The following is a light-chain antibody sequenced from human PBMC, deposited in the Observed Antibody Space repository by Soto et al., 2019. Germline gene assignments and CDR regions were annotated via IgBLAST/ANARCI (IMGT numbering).Light chain of an antibody. CDR2: DGS. CDR3: QQRTRWPMT. Sequence: VMTQSPGTLSVSPGERDTLSCRASQSVGTNLAWYQQRPGQAPRPLIYDGSKRAAGVPDRISGDGSGTDYTLTISSLEPEDFAVYYCQQRTRWPMTFGQGTQLEIK. J-gene: IGKJ5*01. V-gene: IGKV3-11*01. CDR1: QSVGTN.